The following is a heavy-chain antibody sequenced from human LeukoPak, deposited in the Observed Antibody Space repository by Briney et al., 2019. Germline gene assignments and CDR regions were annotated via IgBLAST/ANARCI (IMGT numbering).Heavy chain of an antibody. CDR2: INPNSGGT. CDR3: ARGDDILTGYAPLSYFDY. J-gene: IGHJ4*02. V-gene: IGHV1-2*04. Sequence: ASVKVSCKSSGYIFSAYYMHWVRQAPGQGLEWMGWINPNSGGTKFAQKFQGWVTMTSDTSVNTAYMELYRLTSDDTAVYYCARGDDILTGYAPLSYFDYWGQGTLVTVSS. CDR1: GYIFSAYY. D-gene: IGHD3-9*01.